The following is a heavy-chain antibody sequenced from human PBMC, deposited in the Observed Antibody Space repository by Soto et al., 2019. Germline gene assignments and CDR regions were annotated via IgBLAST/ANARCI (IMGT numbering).Heavy chain of an antibody. D-gene: IGHD6-19*01. CDR2: IYYSGST. V-gene: IGHV4-30-4*01. CDR1: GGSISSGDYY. J-gene: IGHJ4*02. Sequence: SETLSLTCTVSGGSISSGDYYWSWIRQPPGKGLEWIGYIYYSGSTYYNPSLRSRVTISVDTSKNQFSLRLNSVTAADTAVYYCARHLGTGWYGFDYWGQGILVTVSS. CDR3: ARHLGTGWYGFDY.